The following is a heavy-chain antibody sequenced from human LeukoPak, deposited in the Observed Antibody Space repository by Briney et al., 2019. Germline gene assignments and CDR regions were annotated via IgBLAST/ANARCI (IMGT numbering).Heavy chain of an antibody. CDR1: GFTFNGSA. CDR2: IRSKANSYAT. CDR3: TSRVAGTDY. D-gene: IGHD6-19*01. J-gene: IGHJ4*02. Sequence: GGSLRLSCAASGFTFNGSAMHWVRQASGKGLEWVGRIRSKANSYATAYAASVKGRFTISRDDSKNTAYLQMNSLKTEDTAVYYCTSRVAGTDYWGQGTLVTVSS. V-gene: IGHV3-73*01.